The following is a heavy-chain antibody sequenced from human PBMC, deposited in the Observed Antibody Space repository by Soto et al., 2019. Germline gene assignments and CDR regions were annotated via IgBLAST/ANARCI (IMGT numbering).Heavy chain of an antibody. CDR1: GYTVTGYY. D-gene: IGHD3-22*01. Sequence: SLKVSCKASGYTVTGYYMHWVRQAPGQGLEWMGWINPNSGGTNYAQKFQGWVTMTRDTSISTAYMELSRLRSDDTAVYYCARTDYYDSSVFDYWGQGTLVTVSS. CDR2: INPNSGGT. CDR3: ARTDYYDSSVFDY. J-gene: IGHJ4*02. V-gene: IGHV1-2*04.